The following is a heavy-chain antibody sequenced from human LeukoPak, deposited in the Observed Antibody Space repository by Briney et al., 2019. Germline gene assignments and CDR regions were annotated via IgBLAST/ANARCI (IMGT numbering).Heavy chain of an antibody. D-gene: IGHD2-2*02. CDR1: GYTFTGHY. CDR3: ARGIVGYCSSTSCYTRETNWFDP. Sequence: ASVKVSCKASGYTFTGHYMHWVRQAPGQGLECMGWINPNTGGTNYAQRFQGRVTMTRDTSITTAFMELSRLRSDDTAVYYCARGIVGYCSSTSCYTRETNWFDPWGQGTLVTVSS. CDR2: INPNTGGT. V-gene: IGHV1-2*02. J-gene: IGHJ5*02.